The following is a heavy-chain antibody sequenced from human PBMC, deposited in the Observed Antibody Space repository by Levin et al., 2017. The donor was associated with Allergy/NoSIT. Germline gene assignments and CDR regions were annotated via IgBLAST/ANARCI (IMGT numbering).Heavy chain of an antibody. Sequence: SETLSLTCAVSGGSISSGGYSWSWIRQPPGKGLEWIGYIYHSGSTYYNPSLKSRVTISVDRSKNQFSLKLSSVTAADTAVYYCARRTGDYYYYGMDVWGQGTTVTVSS. CDR1: GGSISSGGYS. D-gene: IGHD3/OR15-3a*01. J-gene: IGHJ6*02. CDR2: IYHSGST. CDR3: ARRTGDYYYYGMDV. V-gene: IGHV4-30-2*01.